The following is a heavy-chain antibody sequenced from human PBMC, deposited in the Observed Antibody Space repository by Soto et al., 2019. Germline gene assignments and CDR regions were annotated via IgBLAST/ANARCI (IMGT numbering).Heavy chain of an antibody. Sequence: PGGSLRLSCAASGFTFSSYAMHWVRQAPGKGLEWMAVISYDGSNKYYADSVKGRFTISRDNSKNTLYLQMNSLRAEDTAVYYCARVRCSGWFRIDYWGQGTLVTVSS. D-gene: IGHD6-19*01. CDR3: ARVRCSGWFRIDY. CDR2: ISYDGSNK. CDR1: GFTFSSYA. V-gene: IGHV3-30-3*01. J-gene: IGHJ4*02.